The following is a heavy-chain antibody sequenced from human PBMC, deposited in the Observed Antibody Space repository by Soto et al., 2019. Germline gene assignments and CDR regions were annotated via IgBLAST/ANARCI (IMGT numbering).Heavy chain of an antibody. CDR2: ISGSGGST. CDR3: AKNWDTTFSSSSH. CDR1: GFRFIAYA. Sequence: PWGSLRLRCCAFGFRFIAYAMRRVRQAPGKGLEWVSAISGSGGSTYYADSVKGRFTISRDNSKNTLYLQMNSLRAEDTAVYYCAKNWDTTFSSSSHWGQGTLVTVSS. J-gene: IGHJ4*02. D-gene: IGHD6-6*01. V-gene: IGHV3-23*01.